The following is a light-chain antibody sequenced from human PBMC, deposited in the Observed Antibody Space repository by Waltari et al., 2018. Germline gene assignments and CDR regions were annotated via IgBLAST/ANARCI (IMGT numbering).Light chain of an antibody. CDR3: CSYAGSSTWV. J-gene: IGLJ3*02. CDR2: KGG. Sequence: QSALTQPASVSGSPGQSITISCTGTSSDVGGYNLVSWYQQHPGKAPKLVIYKGGKRPSGVSNRFSGSKSGNTASLTISGLQAGDEADYYCCSYAGSSTWVFGGGTKLTVL. CDR1: SSDVGGYNL. V-gene: IGLV2-23*01.